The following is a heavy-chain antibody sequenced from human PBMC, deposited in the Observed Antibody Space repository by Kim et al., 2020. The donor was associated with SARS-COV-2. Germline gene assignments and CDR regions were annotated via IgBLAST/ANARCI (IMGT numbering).Heavy chain of an antibody. Sequence: SVKGRFTISRDNSKNTLYLQMNSLRAEDTAVYYCAKSEVSYGGYVYYFDYWGQGTLVTVSS. CDR3: AKSEVSYGGYVYYFDY. V-gene: IGHV3-23*01. D-gene: IGHD5-12*01. J-gene: IGHJ4*02.